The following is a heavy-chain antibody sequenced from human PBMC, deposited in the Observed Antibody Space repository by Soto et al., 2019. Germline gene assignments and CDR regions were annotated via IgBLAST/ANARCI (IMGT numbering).Heavy chain of an antibody. J-gene: IGHJ5*02. CDR3: ARAHYYDVLTGPTNWFDP. V-gene: IGHV4-39*02. D-gene: IGHD3-9*01. Sequence: QLQLQQSGPGLVRPSEALSLTCTVSGGSITSSSFYWAWIRQTPWKGLEWIGSIYHRGRTYYNPSLQMRITISIDTSKSQFSLSLSSVTAADTAVYYCARAHYYDVLTGPTNWFDPWGQGTQVTVSS. CDR2: IYHRGRT. CDR1: GGSITSSSFY.